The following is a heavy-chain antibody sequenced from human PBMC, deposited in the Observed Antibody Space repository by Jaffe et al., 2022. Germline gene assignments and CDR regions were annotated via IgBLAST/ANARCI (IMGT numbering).Heavy chain of an antibody. J-gene: IGHJ4*02. CDR1: GFTFSGSG. Sequence: EVQLVESGGGLVQPGGSLKLSCAASGFTFSGSGMHWVRQASGKGLEWVGRIRSKAKSYATAYAAPVKGRFTISRDDSKNTAYLQMDSLKTEDTAVYYCTRMEESGLVRSSFDYWGQGTLVTVSS. D-gene: IGHD2-15*01. CDR3: TRMEESGLVRSSFDY. V-gene: IGHV3-73*02. CDR2: IRSKAKSYAT.